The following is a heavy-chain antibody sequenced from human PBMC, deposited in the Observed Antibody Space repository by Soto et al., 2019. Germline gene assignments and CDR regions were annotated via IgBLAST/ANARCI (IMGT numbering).Heavy chain of an antibody. D-gene: IGHD3-9*01. CDR1: GGSISSYY. CDR3: ARVSRYFDSTGPSAFDI. CDR2: IYYSGST. J-gene: IGHJ3*02. Sequence: SETLSLTCTVSGGSISSYYWSWIRQPPGKGLEWIGYIYYSGSTNYNPSLKSRVTISVDTSKNQFSLKLSSVTAADTAVYYCARVSRYFDSTGPSAFDIWGQGTMVTVSS. V-gene: IGHV4-59*01.